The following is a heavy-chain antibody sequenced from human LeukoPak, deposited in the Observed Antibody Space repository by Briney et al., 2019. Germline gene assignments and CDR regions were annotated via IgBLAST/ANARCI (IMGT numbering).Heavy chain of an antibody. CDR1: GYTFTSYD. D-gene: IGHD1-1*01. V-gene: IGHV1-8*03. Sequence: ASVKVSCKASGYTFTSYDINWVRQATGQGLEWMGWMNPNSGNTGYAQKFQGRVTITRNTSISTAYMELSSLRSEDTAVYYCARTGTTGGHFDYWGQGTLVTVSS. CDR3: ARTGTTGGHFDY. CDR2: MNPNSGNT. J-gene: IGHJ4*02.